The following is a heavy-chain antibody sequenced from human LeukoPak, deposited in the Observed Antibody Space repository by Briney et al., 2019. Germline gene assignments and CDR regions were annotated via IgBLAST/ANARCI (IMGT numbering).Heavy chain of an antibody. CDR2: VSYEGTIK. Sequence: GRSLRLSCAASGFAFSNFAMHWVRQAPGKGLEWVAVVSYEGTIKYYSDSAKGRFTISRDNSNSLISLQMNNLTTEDTAAYYCAREKFDSWGQGTLVTVSP. CDR3: AREKFDS. V-gene: IGHV3-30*14. CDR1: GFAFSNFA. J-gene: IGHJ5*01.